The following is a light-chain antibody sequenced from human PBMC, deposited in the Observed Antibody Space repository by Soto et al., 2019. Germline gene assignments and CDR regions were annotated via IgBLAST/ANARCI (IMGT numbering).Light chain of an antibody. V-gene: IGKV3-20*01. Sequence: EIVLTQSAGTLSLSPGERATLSCRASQSVSSNYLAWYQQKPGQAPRLLIYASSSRATGIPDRFSGSGSGTDFTLTISRLEPEDFPVYYCHQYGSSPWTFGQGTRVEIK. CDR1: QSVSSNY. CDR3: HQYGSSPWT. J-gene: IGKJ1*01. CDR2: ASS.